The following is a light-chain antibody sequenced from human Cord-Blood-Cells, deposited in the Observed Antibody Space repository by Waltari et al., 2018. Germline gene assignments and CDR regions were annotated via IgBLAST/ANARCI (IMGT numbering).Light chain of an antibody. CDR3: QQYNNWPLYT. V-gene: IGKV3-15*01. Sequence: DIVMTQSPLSLPVTPGEPASLPCRASPIVSSNLAWYQQNPGQAHRLLIYGATTRATCIPDRFSGSGSGTEFALTVSSLQSEDFAVYFCQQYNNWPLYTLGQGTKLEIK. CDR1: PIVSSN. J-gene: IGKJ2*01. CDR2: GAT.